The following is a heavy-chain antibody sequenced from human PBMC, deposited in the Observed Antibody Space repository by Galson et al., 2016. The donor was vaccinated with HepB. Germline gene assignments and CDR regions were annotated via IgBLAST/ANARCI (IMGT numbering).Heavy chain of an antibody. CDR3: AREHDSGSPHHYYYGMDV. Sequence: SLRLSCAASGFTVSNNYMSWVRQAPGKGLEWVSTIYSAGNTYYADSVQGRFIISRDNSKNTVYLQMNSLRAEDTAVYYCAREHDSGSPHHYYYGMDVWGLGTTVTVSS. CDR2: IYSAGNT. CDR1: GFTVSNNY. V-gene: IGHV3-53*01. D-gene: IGHD3-10*01. J-gene: IGHJ6*02.